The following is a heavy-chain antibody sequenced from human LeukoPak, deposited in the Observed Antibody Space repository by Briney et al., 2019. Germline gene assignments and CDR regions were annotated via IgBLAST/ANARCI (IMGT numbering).Heavy chain of an antibody. CDR2: IYHSGST. CDR3: ARGDSLHRYSYGSYYFDY. J-gene: IGHJ4*02. V-gene: IGHV4-4*02. CDR1: GGSISSSNW. Sequence: SETLSLTCAVSGGSISSSNWWSWVRQPPGKGLEWIGEIYHSGSTNYNPSLKSRVTISVDTSKNQFSLKLSSVTAADTAVYYCARGDSLHRYSYGSYYFDYWGQGTLVTVSS. D-gene: IGHD5-18*01.